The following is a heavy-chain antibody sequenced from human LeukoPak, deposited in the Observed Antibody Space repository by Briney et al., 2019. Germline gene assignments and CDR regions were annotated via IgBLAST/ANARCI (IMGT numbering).Heavy chain of an antibody. CDR2: IYYSGST. CDR1: GGSLSSYY. D-gene: IGHD3-16*01. V-gene: IGHV4-59*01. CDR3: ARGVGGPGFRFDI. J-gene: IGHJ3*02. Sequence: PSETLSLTCTVSGGSLSSYYWSWIRQPPGKGLEWIGYIYYSGSTNYNPSLKSRVTISVDTSKNQFSLKLSSVTAADTAVYYCARGVGGPGFRFDIWGQGTMVTVSS.